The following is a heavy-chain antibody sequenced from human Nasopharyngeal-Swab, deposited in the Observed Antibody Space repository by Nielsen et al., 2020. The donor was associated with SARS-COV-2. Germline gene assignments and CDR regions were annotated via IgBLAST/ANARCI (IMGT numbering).Heavy chain of an antibody. D-gene: IGHD1-26*01. V-gene: IGHV4-4*08. CDR2: FYYSGIA. CDR3: AREVVGGLVDS. Sequence: SETLSLTCPASGGSISSYYWSWIRQSPGKGLEWIGYFYYSGIANSNPSLKSGVTIFIDTSKNQFSLKLNSVTAADTAVYYCAREVVGGLVDSWGQGTLVTVSS. J-gene: IGHJ4*02. CDR1: GGSISSYY.